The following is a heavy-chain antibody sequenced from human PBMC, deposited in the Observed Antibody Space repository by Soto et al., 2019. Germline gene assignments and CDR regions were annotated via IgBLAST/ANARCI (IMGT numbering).Heavy chain of an antibody. CDR3: AREAAVAGTAFDH. J-gene: IGHJ5*02. V-gene: IGHV1-46*01. CDR2: INVSDGST. D-gene: IGHD6-19*01. Sequence: SAKVSCKASGYPFTSYYLHWVRQAPGQGPEWMGRINVSDGSTRYAQNFQGRVTMTRDTTTTTVYMELSPLRSDDTAVYYCAREAAVAGTAFDHWGQGTLVTVSS. CDR1: GYPFTSYY.